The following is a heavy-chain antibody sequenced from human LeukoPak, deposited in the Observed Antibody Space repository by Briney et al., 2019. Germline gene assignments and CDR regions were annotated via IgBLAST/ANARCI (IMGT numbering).Heavy chain of an antibody. CDR1: GGSINSNY. Sequence: SETLSLTCTVSGGSINSNYWTWIRQPAGKGLEWIGRISTSGITNYSPSLKSRVTISLDKSKDQFSLILASVTAADTALYYCAREASIAAAGWISDYWGQGTLVTVSS. D-gene: IGHD6-13*01. V-gene: IGHV4-4*07. J-gene: IGHJ4*02. CDR3: AREASIAAAGWISDY. CDR2: ISTSGIT.